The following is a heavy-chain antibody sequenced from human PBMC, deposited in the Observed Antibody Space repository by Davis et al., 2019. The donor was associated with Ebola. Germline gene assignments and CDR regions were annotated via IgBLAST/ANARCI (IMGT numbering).Heavy chain of an antibody. J-gene: IGHJ4*02. CDR3: ARREYYYDSSGYYHFDY. CDR1: GFIFSSYA. V-gene: IGHV3-30-3*01. CDR2: ISYDGSNK. D-gene: IGHD3-22*01. Sequence: GESLKISCAASGFIFSSYAMHWVRQAPGKGLEWVAVISYDGSNKYYADSVKGRFTISRDNSKNTLYLQMNSLRAEDTAVYYCARREYYYDSSGYYHFDYWGQGTLVTVSS.